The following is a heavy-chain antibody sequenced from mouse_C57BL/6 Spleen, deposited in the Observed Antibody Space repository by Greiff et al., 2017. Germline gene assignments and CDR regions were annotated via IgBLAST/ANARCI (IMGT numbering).Heavy chain of an antibody. V-gene: IGHV1-76*01. CDR1: GYTFTDYY. Sequence: VQLQQSGAELVRPGASVKLSCKASGYTFTDYYINWVKQRPGQGLEWIARIYPGSGNTYYNEKFKGKATLTAEKSSSTAYMQLSSLTSEDSAVYFCARELKYYGSAYWGQGTLVTVSA. D-gene: IGHD1-1*01. CDR2: IYPGSGNT. J-gene: IGHJ3*01. CDR3: ARELKYYGSAY.